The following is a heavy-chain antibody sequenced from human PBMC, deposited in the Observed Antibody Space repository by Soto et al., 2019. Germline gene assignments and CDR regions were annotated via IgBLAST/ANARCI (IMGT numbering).Heavy chain of an antibody. CDR1: GFTFDDYG. J-gene: IGHJ6*03. V-gene: IGHV3-20*01. CDR3: ARNIAARDYYYYYYYMDV. CDR2: INWNGGST. D-gene: IGHD6-6*01. Sequence: GGSLRLSCAASGFTFDDYGMSWVRQAPGKGLEWVSGINWNGGSTGYADSVKGRFTISRDNAKNSLYLQMNSLRAEDTALYHCARNIAARDYYYYYYYMDVWGKGTTVTVSS.